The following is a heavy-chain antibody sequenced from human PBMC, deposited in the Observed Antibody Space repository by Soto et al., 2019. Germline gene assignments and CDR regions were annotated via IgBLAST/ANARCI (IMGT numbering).Heavy chain of an antibody. D-gene: IGHD5-18*01. J-gene: IGHJ4*02. CDR3: ARVVQLWYHCDY. Sequence: QVQLQESGPGLVKPSQTLSLTYTVSGGSISSGGYYWSWIRQHPGKGLEWIGYISYSGSTYYNPSLKSRVSISVDTSKNQFSLKLSSVTAADTAVYYCARVVQLWYHCDYWGQGTLVTVSS. V-gene: IGHV4-31*03. CDR2: ISYSGST. CDR1: GGSISSGGYY.